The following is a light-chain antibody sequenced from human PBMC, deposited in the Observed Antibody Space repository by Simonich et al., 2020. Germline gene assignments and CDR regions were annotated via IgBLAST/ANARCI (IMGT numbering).Light chain of an antibody. V-gene: IGKV4-1*01. J-gene: IGKJ2*01. Sequence: DIVMTQSPDSLAVSLGERATINCKSSQSVLYSPNNKNYLAWYQQKPVQPPKLLIYWASTRESGVPDRFSGSGSGTDFKLTISSLQAEDVAVYYCQQYYSTPYTFGQGTKLEIK. CDR1: QSVLYSPNNKNY. CDR3: QQYYSTPYT. CDR2: WAS.